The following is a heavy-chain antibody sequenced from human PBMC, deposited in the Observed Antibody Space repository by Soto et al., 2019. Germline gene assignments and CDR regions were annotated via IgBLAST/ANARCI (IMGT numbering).Heavy chain of an antibody. V-gene: IGHV4-34*01. Sequence: SETLSLTCAVYGGSFSGYYWSWIRQPPGKGLEWIGEINHSGSTNYNPSLKSRVTISVDTSKNQFSLKLSSVTAADTAVYYCARGYDYGDYYSYGMDVWGQGTTVTVSS. J-gene: IGHJ6*02. CDR3: ARGYDYGDYYSYGMDV. CDR1: GGSFSGYY. CDR2: INHSGST. D-gene: IGHD4-17*01.